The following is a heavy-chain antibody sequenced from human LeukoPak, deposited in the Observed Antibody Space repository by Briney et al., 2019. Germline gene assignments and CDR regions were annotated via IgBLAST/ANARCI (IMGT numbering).Heavy chain of an antibody. CDR3: AGRLWRRDGYNLSAFDI. Sequence: SETLSLTCTVSGGSVSSGSYYWSWIRQPPGKGLEWIGYIHYSGSTNYNPSLKSRVTISVDTSKNQFSLKLSSVTAADTAVYYCAGRLWRRDGYNLSAFDIWGQGTMVTVSS. CDR2: IHYSGST. CDR1: GGSVSSGSYY. V-gene: IGHV4-61*01. D-gene: IGHD5-24*01. J-gene: IGHJ3*02.